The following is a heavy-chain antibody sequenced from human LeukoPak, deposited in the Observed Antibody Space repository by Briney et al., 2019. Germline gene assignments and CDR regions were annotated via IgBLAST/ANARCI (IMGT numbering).Heavy chain of an antibody. CDR1: GFTFSRNW. CDR2: IKQDGREE. Sequence: GGSLRLSCAASGFTFSRNWMTWVRQAPGKGLEWVANIKQDGREEYYVDSVKGRFTISRDKAKKSTYLQMNGVRAEDTAVYYCASSQGVPAVPHYFDCWGQGNQVTVSS. J-gene: IGHJ4*02. V-gene: IGHV3-7*03. CDR3: ASSQGVPAVPHYFDC. D-gene: IGHD2-2*01.